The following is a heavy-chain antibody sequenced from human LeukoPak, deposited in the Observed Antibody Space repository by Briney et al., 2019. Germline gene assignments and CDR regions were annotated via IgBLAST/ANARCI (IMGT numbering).Heavy chain of an antibody. CDR3: ARVRRWELRELDY. CDR1: GGSFSGYY. CDR2: ISHSGST. D-gene: IGHD1-26*01. J-gene: IGHJ4*02. Sequence: SETLSLTCAVYGGSFSGYYWSWIRQPPGKGLEWIGEISHSGSTNYNPSLKSRVTISVDTSKNQFSLKLSSVTAADTAVYYCARVRRWELRELDYWGQGTLVTVSS. V-gene: IGHV4-34*01.